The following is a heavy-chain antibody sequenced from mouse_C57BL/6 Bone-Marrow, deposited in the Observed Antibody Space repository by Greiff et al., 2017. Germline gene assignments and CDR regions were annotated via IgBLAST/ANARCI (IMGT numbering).Heavy chain of an antibody. CDR1: GFTFSDYY. J-gene: IGHJ2*01. V-gene: IGHV5-12*01. CDR2: TSNGGGST. Sequence: EVQRVESGGGLVQPGGSLKLSCAASGFTFSDYYMYWVRQTPQKRLEWVAYTSNGGGSTYYPHTVKGRFTISRDNAKNTLYLQMGRLKSEDTAMYYCARRTFNFFFDYWGQGTTLTVSS. CDR3: ARRTFNFFFDY. D-gene: IGHD4-1*02.